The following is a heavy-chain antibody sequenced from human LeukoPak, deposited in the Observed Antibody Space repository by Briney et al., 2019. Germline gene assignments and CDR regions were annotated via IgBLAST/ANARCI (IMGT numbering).Heavy chain of an antibody. CDR3: ARHGLRDGYNFRPYYYGMDV. J-gene: IGHJ6*02. Sequence: GASVKVSCKASGYTFTSYGISWVRQAPGQGLEWMGWISAYNGNTNYAQKLQGRVTMTTDTSTSTAYMELRSLRSDDTAVYYCARHGLRDGYNFRPYYYGMDVWGQGTTVTVSS. CDR1: GYTFTSYG. D-gene: IGHD5-24*01. CDR2: ISAYNGNT. V-gene: IGHV1-18*01.